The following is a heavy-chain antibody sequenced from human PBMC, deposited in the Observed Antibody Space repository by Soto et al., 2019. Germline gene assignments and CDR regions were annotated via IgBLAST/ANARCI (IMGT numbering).Heavy chain of an antibody. V-gene: IGHV4-30-4*01. D-gene: IGHD2-2*03. Sequence: ASETLSLTCTVSGGSISSGDYYWSWIRQPPGKGLEWIGYIYYSGSTYYNPSLKSRVTISVDTSKNQFSLKLSSVTAADTAVYYCAREPGYCSSTSCYWEGYGMDVWGQGTTVTVSS. J-gene: IGHJ6*02. CDR2: IYYSGST. CDR3: AREPGYCSSTSCYWEGYGMDV. CDR1: GGSISSGDYY.